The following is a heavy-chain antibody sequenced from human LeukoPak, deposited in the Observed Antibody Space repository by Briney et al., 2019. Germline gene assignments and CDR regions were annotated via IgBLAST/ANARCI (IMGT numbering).Heavy chain of an antibody. CDR3: ARGCGGTPGCYIIDN. Sequence: PGGSLRLSCEASGFTFSSHGMHWVRQPPGKGLEWVAVIWNDGSDKYYGDSVKGRLTVSRDNSKNTLYLQMDSLRAEDTAVYYCARGCGGTPGCYIIDNWGQGTLVTVSS. V-gene: IGHV3-33*01. CDR2: IWNDGSDK. D-gene: IGHD2-21*01. CDR1: GFTFSSHG. J-gene: IGHJ4*02.